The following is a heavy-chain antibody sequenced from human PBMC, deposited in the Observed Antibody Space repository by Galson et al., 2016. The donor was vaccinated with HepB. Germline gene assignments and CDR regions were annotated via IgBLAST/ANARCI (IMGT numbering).Heavy chain of an antibody. V-gene: IGHV4-4*02. CDR2: IFHSGNT. J-gene: IGHJ4*02. D-gene: IGHD1-26*01. CDR1: GDSISSNNW. CDR3: ARERGRRFDY. Sequence: SETLSLTCAVSGDSISSNNWWSWVRQPPGKGLEWIGEIFHSGNTNYNPSLQSRVTISVVSFKNQLFLDLNSVTAADTAVHYCARERGRRFDYWGQGSLVIVSS.